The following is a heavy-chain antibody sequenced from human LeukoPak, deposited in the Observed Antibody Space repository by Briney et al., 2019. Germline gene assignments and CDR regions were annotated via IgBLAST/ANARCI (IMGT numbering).Heavy chain of an antibody. Sequence: ASVKVSCKASGGTFSSYAISWVRQAPGQGLEWMGGIIPIFGTANYAQKFQGRVTITADKSTSTAYMELSSLRSEDTAVYYCARDHYHKIHSVMVTAPDYWGQGTLVIVSS. CDR2: IIPIFGTA. D-gene: IGHD2-21*02. CDR1: GGTFSSYA. CDR3: ARDHYHKIHSVMVTAPDY. V-gene: IGHV1-69*06. J-gene: IGHJ4*02.